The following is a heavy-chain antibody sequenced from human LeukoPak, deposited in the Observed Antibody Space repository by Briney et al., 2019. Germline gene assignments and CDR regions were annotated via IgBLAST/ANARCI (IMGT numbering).Heavy chain of an antibody. CDR2: MFHTGNT. D-gene: IGHD3-22*01. CDR3: AREKQYNYDSSASYAAGSGDY. CDR1: GYYISSGYY. J-gene: IGHJ4*02. V-gene: IGHV4-38-2*02. Sequence: PSETLSLTCTVSGYYISSGYYWGWIRQPPGKGLEWIGNMFHTGNTYYSPSLKSRVTISVDTSKNQFSLKMNSVTAADTAIYYCAREKQYNYDSSASYAAGSGDYWGQGTLVTVSS.